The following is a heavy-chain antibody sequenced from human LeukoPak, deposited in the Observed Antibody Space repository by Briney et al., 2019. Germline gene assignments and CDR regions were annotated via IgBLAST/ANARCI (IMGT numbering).Heavy chain of an antibody. CDR3: ARFDYDYYYYGMDV. CDR2: INPNSGDT. J-gene: IGHJ6*02. V-gene: IGHV1-8*01. D-gene: IGHD4-17*01. CDR1: GYTFTSYD. Sequence: ASVKVSCKASGYTFTSYDINWVRQATGQGLEWMGWINPNSGDTGYAQKFQGRVTMTRNTSITTAYMELSSLRSEDTAVYYCARFDYDYYYYGMDVWGQGTTVTVSS.